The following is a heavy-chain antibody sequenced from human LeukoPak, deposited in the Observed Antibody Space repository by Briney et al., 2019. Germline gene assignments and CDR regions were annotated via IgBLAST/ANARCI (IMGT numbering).Heavy chain of an antibody. J-gene: IGHJ4*02. CDR2: ISSSGTTI. CDR1: GFTLSSYN. D-gene: IGHD1-26*01. CDR3: ARGLKWWELRAADSTFDY. V-gene: IGHV3-48*04. Sequence: GGSLRLSCAASGFTLSSYNMNWVRQAPGKGLEWLSYISSSGTTIYYADSVKGRFTISRDNAKNSLYLQMNGLRAEDTAVYYCARGLKWWELRAADSTFDYWGQGTLVTVSS.